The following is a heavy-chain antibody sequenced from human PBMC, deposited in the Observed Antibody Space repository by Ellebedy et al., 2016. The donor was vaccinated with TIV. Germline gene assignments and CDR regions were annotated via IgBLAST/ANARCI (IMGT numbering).Heavy chain of an antibody. CDR2: ITVSSGTI. J-gene: IGHJ4*02. D-gene: IGHD2-15*01. Sequence: GESLKISCAASGFTFSDYYMSWIRQAPGKGLEWISFITVSSGTIYYADSVQGRFTVSRDNAMNSLFLLMNSLRDEDTAVYYCARDAKGGSFDFWGKGTPVTVSS. CDR1: GFTFSDYY. CDR3: ARDAKGGSFDF. V-gene: IGHV3-11*04.